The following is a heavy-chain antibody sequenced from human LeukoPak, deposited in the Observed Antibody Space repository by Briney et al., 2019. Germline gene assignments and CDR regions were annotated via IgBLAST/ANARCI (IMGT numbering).Heavy chain of an antibody. D-gene: IGHD3-3*01. J-gene: IGHJ5*02. CDR3: ARDQRRYYDFEGAFDP. Sequence: ASVKVSCKASGYTFTGYYMHWVRQAPGQGLEWMGRINPNSGGTNYAQKFPGRVTMTRDTSISTAYMELSRLRSDDTAVYYCARDQRRYYDFEGAFDPWGQGTLVTVSS. CDR2: INPNSGGT. V-gene: IGHV1-2*06. CDR1: GYTFTGYY.